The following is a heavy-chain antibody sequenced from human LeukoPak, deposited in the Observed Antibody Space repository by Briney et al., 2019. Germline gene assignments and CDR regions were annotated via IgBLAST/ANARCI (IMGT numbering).Heavy chain of an antibody. CDR3: ARVPPTYYGGNSGYYYYYMDV. J-gene: IGHJ6*03. CDR1: GGTFSSYA. Sequence: SVKVSCKASGGTFSSYAISWLRQAPGQGLEWMGGIIPIFGTANYAQKFQGRVTITTDESTSTAYMELSSLRSEDTAVYYCARVPPTYYGGNSGYYYYYMDVWGKGTTVTVSS. V-gene: IGHV1-69*05. CDR2: IIPIFGTA. D-gene: IGHD4-23*01.